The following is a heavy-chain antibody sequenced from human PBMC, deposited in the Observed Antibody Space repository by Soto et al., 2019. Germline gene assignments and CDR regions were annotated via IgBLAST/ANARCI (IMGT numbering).Heavy chain of an antibody. CDR1: GFTFSSYS. CDR3: ARDQAGRDYYYGMDV. Sequence: GGSLRLSCAASGFTFSSYSMNWVRQAPGKGLEWVSSISSSSSYIYYADSVKGRFTISRDNAKNSLYLQMNSLRAEDTAVYYCARDQAGRDYYYGMDVWGQGTTVTLSS. V-gene: IGHV3-21*01. D-gene: IGHD1-26*01. CDR2: ISSSSSYI. J-gene: IGHJ6*02.